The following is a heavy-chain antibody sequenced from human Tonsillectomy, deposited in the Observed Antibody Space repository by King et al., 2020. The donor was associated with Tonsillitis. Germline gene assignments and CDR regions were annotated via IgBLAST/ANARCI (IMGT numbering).Heavy chain of an antibody. D-gene: IGHD2-15*01. J-gene: IGHJ1*01. CDR1: GFTVSSNY. CDR3: ARDDGWLYFQH. CDR2: IYSGGST. Sequence: VQLVESGGGLVQPGGSLRLSCAASGFTVSSNYMSWVRQAPGKGLEWVSIIYSGGSTYYADSVKGRFTISRDNSKNTLYLQINSLRAEDTAVYYCARDDGWLYFQHWGQGTLVTVSS. V-gene: IGHV3-66*01.